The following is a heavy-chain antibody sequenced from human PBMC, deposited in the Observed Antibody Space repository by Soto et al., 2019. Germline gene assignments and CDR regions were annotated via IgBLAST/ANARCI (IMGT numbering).Heavy chain of an antibody. Sequence: QVQLVQSGAEVKKPGASVKVSCKASGYTFTSYGISWVRQAPGQGLEWMGWISAYNGNTNHAQKLQGRVTMTTDTTTSTAYMELRSLRSDDTAVYYCAREGGSSGWYGKSAEYFQHWGQGTLVTGSS. CDR1: GYTFTSYG. CDR3: AREGGSSGWYGKSAEYFQH. J-gene: IGHJ1*01. CDR2: ISAYNGNT. D-gene: IGHD6-19*01. V-gene: IGHV1-18*01.